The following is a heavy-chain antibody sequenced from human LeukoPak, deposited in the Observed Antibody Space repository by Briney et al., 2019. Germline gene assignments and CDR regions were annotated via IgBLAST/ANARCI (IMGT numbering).Heavy chain of an antibody. CDR2: IYYSGST. D-gene: IGHD3-3*01. CDR1: GGSISSYY. J-gene: IGHJ4*02. CDR3: ARGGTSYYDFWSGYYTSYFDY. Sequence: SETLSLTCTVSGGSISSYYWSWIRQPPGKGLEWIGYIYYSGSTNYSPSLKSRVTISVDTSKNQFSLKLSSVTAADTAVYYCARGGTSYYDFWSGYYTSYFDYWGQGTLVTVSS. V-gene: IGHV4-59*01.